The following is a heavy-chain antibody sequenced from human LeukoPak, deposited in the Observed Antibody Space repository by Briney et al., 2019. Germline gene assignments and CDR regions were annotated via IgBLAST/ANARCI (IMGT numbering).Heavy chain of an antibody. CDR2: INHSRST. V-gene: IGHV4-61*10. D-gene: IGHD3-10*01. J-gene: IGHJ5*02. Sequence: SETLSLTCTVSVNSISSGDNYWSWIRQPAGKGLEWIGEINHSRSTNYNPSLKIRVPIRVDTSNNQFSLKMSSVTAADTAVYYCERNGLREGYYASGRRAGWFDPWGQGTLVTVSS. CDR3: ERNGLREGYYASGRRAGWFDP. CDR1: VNSISSGDNY.